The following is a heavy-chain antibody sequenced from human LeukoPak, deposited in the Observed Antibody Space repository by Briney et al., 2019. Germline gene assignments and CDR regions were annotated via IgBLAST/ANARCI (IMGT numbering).Heavy chain of an antibody. J-gene: IGHJ3*02. CDR3: ARPGIAVAGCAFDI. CDR2: ISAYNGNT. V-gene: IGHV1-18*01. CDR1: GYTFTSYG. Sequence: ASVKVSCKASGYTFTSYGISWVRQAPGQGLEWMGWISAYNGNTNYAQKLQGRVTITRDTSASTAYMELSSLRSEDTAVYYCARPGIAVAGCAFDIWGQGTMVTVSS. D-gene: IGHD6-19*01.